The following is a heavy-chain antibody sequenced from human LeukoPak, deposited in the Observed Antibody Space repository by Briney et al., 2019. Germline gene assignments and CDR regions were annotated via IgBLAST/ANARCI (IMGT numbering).Heavy chain of an antibody. D-gene: IGHD2-15*01. CDR2: ISGSGGST. CDR1: GFTFSSYA. V-gene: IGHV3-23*01. Sequence: GGSLRLSCAASGFTFSSYAMSWVRQAPGKGLGWVSAISGSGGSTYYADSVKGRFTISRDNSKNTLYLQMNSLRAEDTAVYYCAKESEDIVVVVAATASAFDYWGQGTLVTVSS. J-gene: IGHJ4*02. CDR3: AKESEDIVVVVAATASAFDY.